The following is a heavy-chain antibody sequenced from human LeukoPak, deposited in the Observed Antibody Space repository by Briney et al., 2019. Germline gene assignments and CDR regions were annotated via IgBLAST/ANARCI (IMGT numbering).Heavy chain of an antibody. CDR3: ARAIEALGAFDI. D-gene: IGHD6-6*01. CDR2: INHSGST. V-gene: IGHV4-34*01. Sequence: PSETLSLTCAVYGGSFSGYYWSWIRQPPGKGLEWIGEINHSGSTNYNPSLKSRVTISVDTSKNQFSLKLSSVTAADTAVYYCARAIEALGAFDIWGQGTMVTVSS. CDR1: GGSFSGYY. J-gene: IGHJ3*02.